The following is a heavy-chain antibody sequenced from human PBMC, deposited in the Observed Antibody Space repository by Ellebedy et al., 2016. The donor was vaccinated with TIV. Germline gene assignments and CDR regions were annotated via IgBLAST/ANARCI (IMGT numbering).Heavy chain of an antibody. CDR3: ARGALGILGVVTGYYGLDV. CDR2: INDRGST. CDR1: GGSFSGNY. Sequence: SQTLSLTCAVYGGSFSGNYWSWIRQPPGKGLEWIGEINDRGSTNYNPSLKSRVTISVDTSTNQFSLKLTSVSAADTAVYYCARGALGILGVVTGYYGLDVWGQGTTVTVSS. V-gene: IGHV4-34*01. J-gene: IGHJ6*02. D-gene: IGHD3-3*01.